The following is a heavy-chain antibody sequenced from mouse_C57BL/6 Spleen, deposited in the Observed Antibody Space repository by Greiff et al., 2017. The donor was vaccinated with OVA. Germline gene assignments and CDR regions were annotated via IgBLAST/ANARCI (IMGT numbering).Heavy chain of an antibody. CDR3: ARENSTGVAAFGY. CDR2: IYPGDGDT. CDR1: GYAFSSYW. Sequence: QVQLKQSGAELVKPGASVKISCKASGYAFSSYWMNWVKQRPGKGLEWIGQIYPGDGDTNYNGKFKGKATLTADKSSSTAYMQLSSLTSEDSAVYFCARENSTGVAAFGYWGQGTTLTVSS. J-gene: IGHJ2*01. D-gene: IGHD1-1*01. V-gene: IGHV1-80*01.